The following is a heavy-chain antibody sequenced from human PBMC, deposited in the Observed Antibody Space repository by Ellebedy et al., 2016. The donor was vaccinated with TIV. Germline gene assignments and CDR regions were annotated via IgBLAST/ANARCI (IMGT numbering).Heavy chain of an antibody. Sequence: GESLKISCSASGFIISGDWMSWVRQAPGKGLEWVAHINPDGSAESYVDSVKGRFTISSDNAKRSMFLQMNNLRAEETAVYFCARHTTMAYLFDYWGQGALVTVSS. D-gene: IGHD1-1*01. CDR3: ARHTTMAYLFDY. V-gene: IGHV3-7*03. CDR2: INPDGSAE. CDR1: GFIISGDW. J-gene: IGHJ4*02.